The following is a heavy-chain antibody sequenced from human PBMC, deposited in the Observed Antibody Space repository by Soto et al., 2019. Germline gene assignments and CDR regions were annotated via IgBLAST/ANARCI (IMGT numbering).Heavy chain of an antibody. CDR1: GFIFGDYA. D-gene: IGHD6-6*01. V-gene: IGHV3-49*04. CDR3: TSAPEKYSISSLLRX. CDR2: IRIEDYGGTT. J-gene: IGHJ4*02. Sequence: GSLRLSCRSSGFIFGDYAMSWVRQVPGKGLEWVGFIRIEDYGGTTEYGASVKGRFTISRDDSKSVAYLQMNSLKTEDTAVYFCTSAPEKYSISSLLRXWGPGTLVTVSX.